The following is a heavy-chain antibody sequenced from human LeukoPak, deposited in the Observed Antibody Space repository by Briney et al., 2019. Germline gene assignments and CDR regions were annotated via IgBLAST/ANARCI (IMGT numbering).Heavy chain of an antibody. CDR3: ASGSGYSYGLNWFDP. V-gene: IGHV5-51*01. D-gene: IGHD5-18*01. J-gene: IGHJ5*02. Sequence: GESLKISCKGSGYSFTSYWIGWVRQMPGKGLEWMGVIYPGDSDTRYSSSFQGQVTISADKSISTAYLQWSSLKASDTAMYYCASGSGYSYGLNWFDPWGQGTLVTVSS. CDR2: IYPGDSDT. CDR1: GYSFTSYW.